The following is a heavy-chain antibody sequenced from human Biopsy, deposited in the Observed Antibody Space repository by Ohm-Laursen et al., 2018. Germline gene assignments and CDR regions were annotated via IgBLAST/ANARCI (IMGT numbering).Heavy chain of an antibody. CDR1: GGSISGYY. V-gene: IGHV4-59*01. D-gene: IGHD1-26*01. J-gene: IGHJ4*02. CDR3: ARVVGAATGFDQ. Sequence: SQTLSLTCSISGGSISGYYWSWIRQSPGKGLEWIGYIWSSGTTDYNPSLQSRVSMSLELSTDQFSLKVDSVTAADTAVYYCARVVGAATGFDQWGQGIPVTVSS. CDR2: IWSSGTT.